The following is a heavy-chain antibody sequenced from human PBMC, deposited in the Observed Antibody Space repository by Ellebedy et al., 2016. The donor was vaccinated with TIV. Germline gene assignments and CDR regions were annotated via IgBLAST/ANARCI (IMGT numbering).Heavy chain of an antibody. D-gene: IGHD1-1*01. CDR3: ARSPATGTVDY. J-gene: IGHJ4*01. V-gene: IGHV3-7*01. CDR1: GFTFSTYW. CDR2: INQGGSET. Sequence: GGSLRLSXPASGFTFSTYWMSWVRQAPGKGLEWVANINQGGSETYYVDSVKGRFTMSRDNAKNSLYLQLNSLRAEDTAVYYCARSPATGTVDYWGHGTLVTVSS.